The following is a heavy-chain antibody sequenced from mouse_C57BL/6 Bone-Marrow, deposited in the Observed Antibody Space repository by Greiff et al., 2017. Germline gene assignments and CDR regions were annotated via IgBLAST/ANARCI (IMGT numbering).Heavy chain of an antibody. CDR1: GFTFTDYY. V-gene: IGHV7-3*01. D-gene: IGHD1-1*01. Sequence: EVMLVESGGGLVQPGGSLSLSCAASGFTFTDYYMSWVRQPPGKALEWLGFIRNKANGYTTEYNASVKGRFTISRDNSQSILYLQMNALRAEDSSTYYCASPHYYGSSFYAMDYWGQGTSVTVSS. CDR2: IRNKANGYTT. CDR3: ASPHYYGSSFYAMDY. J-gene: IGHJ4*01.